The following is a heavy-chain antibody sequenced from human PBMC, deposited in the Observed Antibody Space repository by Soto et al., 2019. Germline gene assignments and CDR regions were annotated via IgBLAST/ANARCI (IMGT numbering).Heavy chain of an antibody. V-gene: IGHV3-33*01. CDR3: ARDTNYYRSPEAVWFDP. J-gene: IGHJ5*02. D-gene: IGHD3-10*01. CDR1: GFTFSSYG. Sequence: QVQLVESGGGVVQPGRSLRLSCAASGFTFSSYGMHWVRQAPGKGLEWVAVIWYDGSNKYYADSVKGRFTISRDNSKNTLYLQMHSLRAEDTAVYYCARDTNYYRSPEAVWFDPWGQGTLVTVSS. CDR2: IWYDGSNK.